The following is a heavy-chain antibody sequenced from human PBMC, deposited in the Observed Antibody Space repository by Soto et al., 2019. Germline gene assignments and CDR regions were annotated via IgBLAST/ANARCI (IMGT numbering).Heavy chain of an antibody. Sequence: SETLSLTCTVSGGSISSSSYYWGWIRQPPGKGLEWIGSIYYSGSTYYNPSLKSRVTISVDTSKNQFSLKLSSVTAADTAVYYCARNPRFLEWLSEYNWFDPGGKGTLVTVPS. CDR2: IYYSGST. CDR3: ARNPRFLEWLSEYNWFDP. CDR1: GGSISSSSYY. J-gene: IGHJ5*02. D-gene: IGHD3-3*01. V-gene: IGHV4-39*01.